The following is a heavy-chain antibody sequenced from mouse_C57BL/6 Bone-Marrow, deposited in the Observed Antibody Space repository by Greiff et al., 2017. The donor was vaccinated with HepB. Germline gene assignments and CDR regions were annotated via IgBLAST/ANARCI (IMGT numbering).Heavy chain of an antibody. CDR2: IFPGSGSI. J-gene: IGHJ4*01. V-gene: IGHV1-56*01. Sequence: VKVVESGPELVRPGASVKISCKAPGYTFTSHWMQWVRQRPGQGLEWIGEIFPGSGSIYYNEKFKGKATLTVDTSSSTAYMQLSSLTSEDSAVYFCARLGGYDLYYAMDYWGQGTSVTVSS. D-gene: IGHD2-2*01. CDR1: GYTFTSHW. CDR3: ARLGGYDLYYAMDY.